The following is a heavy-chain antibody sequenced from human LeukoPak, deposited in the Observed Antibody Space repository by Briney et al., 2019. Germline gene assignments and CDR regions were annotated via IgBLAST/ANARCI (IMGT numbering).Heavy chain of an antibody. CDR2: IYTGGSI. D-gene: IGHD3-10*01. Sequence: PGGSLRLSCAASGFTVSSNYMSWVRQAPGKGLEWVSVIYTGGSIYYADSVKGRFTISRDKSMNILYLQMNSLRAEDTAVYHCARGATYGSGKFFDYWGQGTRVTVSS. CDR3: ARGATYGSGKFFDY. J-gene: IGHJ4*02. CDR1: GFTVSSNY. V-gene: IGHV3-53*01.